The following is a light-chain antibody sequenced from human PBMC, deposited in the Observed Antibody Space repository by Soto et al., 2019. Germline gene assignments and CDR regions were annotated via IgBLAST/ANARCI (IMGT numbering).Light chain of an antibody. CDR1: QSVSSSY. V-gene: IGKV3-20*01. CDR2: GAS. CDR3: QQCGSSPIT. J-gene: IGKJ3*01. Sequence: EIVLTQSPGTLSLSPGERATLSCRASQSVSSSYLAWYQQKPGQAPRLLIYGASSRATGIPDRFSGSGSGTDFTLTISRLEPEDFAVYYCQQCGSSPITFGPGTKVDIK.